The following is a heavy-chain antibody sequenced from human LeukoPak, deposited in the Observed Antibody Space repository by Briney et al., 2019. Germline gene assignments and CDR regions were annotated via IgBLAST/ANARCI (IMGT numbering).Heavy chain of an antibody. CDR2: MNPNSGNT. CDR3: ARAVTDSSGYYYWFDP. CDR1: GYTFTRYD. J-gene: IGHJ5*02. Sequence: ASVKVSCKASGYTFTRYDINWVRQATGQGLEWMGWMNPNSGNTGYAQKFQGRVTMTRNTSIGTAYMELSSLRSEDTAVYYCARAVTDSSGYYYWFDPWGQGTLVTVSS. D-gene: IGHD3-22*01. V-gene: IGHV1-8*01.